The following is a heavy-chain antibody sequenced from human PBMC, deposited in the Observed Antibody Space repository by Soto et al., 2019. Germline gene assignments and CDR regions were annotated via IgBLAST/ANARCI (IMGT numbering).Heavy chain of an antibody. Sequence: SETLSLTCTVSGGSISSSSYYWGWIRQPPGKGLEWIGSIYYSGTTYNKPSLTSRVTISVDTSNNQFSLKLSSVSAADTAAYYCARGPSGDKVDYWGQGTLVTVSS. CDR2: IYYSGTT. V-gene: IGHV4-39*07. D-gene: IGHD7-27*01. CDR1: GGSISSSSYY. J-gene: IGHJ4*02. CDR3: ARGPSGDKVDY.